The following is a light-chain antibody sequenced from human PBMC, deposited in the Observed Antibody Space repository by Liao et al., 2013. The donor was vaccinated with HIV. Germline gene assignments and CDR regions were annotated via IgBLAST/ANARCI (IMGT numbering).Light chain of an antibody. CDR3: QAWDRKTWV. Sequence: SYDLTQPPSVSVSPGQTASITCSGDKLGDKYACWYQQKPGQSPVLVIYQDTKRPSGIPDRFSGSNSGNTATLTISGTQAMDEADYYCQAWDRKTWVFGGGTKLTVL. J-gene: IGLJ3*02. V-gene: IGLV3-1*01. CDR1: KLGDKY. CDR2: QDT.